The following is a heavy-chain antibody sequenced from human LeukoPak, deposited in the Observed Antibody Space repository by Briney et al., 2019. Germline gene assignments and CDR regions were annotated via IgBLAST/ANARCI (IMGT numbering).Heavy chain of an antibody. CDR2: INTNTVNP. CDR3: ARDIRLMITFGRVVFY. D-gene: IGHD3-16*01. Sequence: GASEKVSCKASVYTFSGYTISWVRQGPRQGLERGGGINTNTVNPTCAQGITGRVVFSLDTSASTAYLQISSLKAEDTAVYYCARDIRLMITFGRVVFYWGQGTLVTVSP. CDR1: VYTFSGYT. V-gene: IGHV7-4-1*02. J-gene: IGHJ4*02.